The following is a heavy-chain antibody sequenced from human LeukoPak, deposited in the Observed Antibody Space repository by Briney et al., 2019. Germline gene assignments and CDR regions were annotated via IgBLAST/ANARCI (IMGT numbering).Heavy chain of an antibody. CDR3: ARDTTHADD. Sequence: PGGSLRLSCAASGFTFSNYEMNWVRQAPGKGLEWVSFISGSGSIVYYADPVKGRFTISRDNAKNSLYLQMNSLRAEDTAVYYCARDTTHADDWGQGTLVTVSS. J-gene: IGHJ4*02. V-gene: IGHV3-48*03. CDR2: ISGSGSIV. CDR1: GFTFSNYE. D-gene: IGHD1-1*01.